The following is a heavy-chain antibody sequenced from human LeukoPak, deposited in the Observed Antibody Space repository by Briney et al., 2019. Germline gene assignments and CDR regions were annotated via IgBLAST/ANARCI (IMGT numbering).Heavy chain of an antibody. V-gene: IGHV1-46*01. CDR2: INPSGGST. CDR3: AREHSGYDS. D-gene: IGHD5-12*01. J-gene: IGHJ5*02. CDR1: GYTFTGYY. Sequence: ASVKVSCKASGYTFTGYYMHWVRQAPGQGLEWMGIINPSGGSTNYAQKFQGRVTMTRDTSTSTVYMELSSLRSEDTAVYYWAREHSGYDSWGQGTLLTVSS.